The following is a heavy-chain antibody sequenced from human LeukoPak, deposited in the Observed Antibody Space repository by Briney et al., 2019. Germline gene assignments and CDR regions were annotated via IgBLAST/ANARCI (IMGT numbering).Heavy chain of an antibody. CDR3: ASRAGYTGSWSAFDY. D-gene: IGHD6-13*01. CDR2: IKQDGSEK. CDR1: AFTFSPYW. V-gene: IGHV3-7*05. Sequence: GGSLRLSCATSAFTFSPYWMSWVRQAPGKGLEWVANIKQDGSEKYHVDSVKGQFTISRDNAKNSLYLQMNSLRAEDTAVYYCASRAGYTGSWSAFDYWGQGTLVTVSS. J-gene: IGHJ4*02.